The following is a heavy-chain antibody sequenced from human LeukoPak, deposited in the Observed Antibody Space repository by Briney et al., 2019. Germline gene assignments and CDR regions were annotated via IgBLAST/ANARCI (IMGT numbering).Heavy chain of an antibody. Sequence: SGTLSLTCAVSGGSISSSNWWSWVRQPPGKGLEWIGEIYHSGSTNYNPSLKSRVTISVDTSKNQFSLKLSSVTAADTAVYYCAREPYRDYGSGSPSVGAYYFDYWGQGTLVTVSS. J-gene: IGHJ4*02. CDR2: IYHSGST. V-gene: IGHV4-4*02. D-gene: IGHD3-10*01. CDR1: GGSISSSNW. CDR3: AREPYRDYGSGSPSVGAYYFDY.